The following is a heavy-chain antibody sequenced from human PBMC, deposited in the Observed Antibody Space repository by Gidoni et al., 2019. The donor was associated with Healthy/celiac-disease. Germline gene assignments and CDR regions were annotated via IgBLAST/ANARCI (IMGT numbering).Heavy chain of an antibody. CDR2: INQSGST. J-gene: IGHJ6*02. Sequence: QVQLQQWGAGLLKPSGTLSLPCAGQGGSFRGYYWRWIPQPPGKGLEWTGEINQSGSTNYNPSLKSRVTISVDTSKNQFSLKLSSVTAADTAVYYCARGLLRFLEWLSPYYYGMDVWGQGTTVTVSS. CDR3: ARGLLRFLEWLSPYYYGMDV. CDR1: GGSFRGYY. V-gene: IGHV4-34*01. D-gene: IGHD3-3*01.